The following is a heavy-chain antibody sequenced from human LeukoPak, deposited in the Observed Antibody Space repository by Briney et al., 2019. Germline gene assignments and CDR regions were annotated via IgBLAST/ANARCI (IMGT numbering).Heavy chain of an antibody. CDR2: IYYSGST. J-gene: IGHJ5*02. D-gene: IGHD2-2*02. Sequence: SETLSLTCTVSGGSISCHYWSWIRQPPGKGLEWIGYIYYSGSTNYNPSLKSRVTISVDTSKNQFSLKLSSVTAADTAVYYCARTPGSACSSTSCYRGVWFDPWGQGTLVTVSS. V-gene: IGHV4-59*11. CDR3: ARTPGSACSSTSCYRGVWFDP. CDR1: GGSISCHY.